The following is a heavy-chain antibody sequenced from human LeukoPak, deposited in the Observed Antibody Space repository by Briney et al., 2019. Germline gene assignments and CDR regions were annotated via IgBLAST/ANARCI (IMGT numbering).Heavy chain of an antibody. CDR1: GYTFTGYN. Sequence: SVMVSCKASGYTFTGYNMHWVRQAPGQGLEWMGGIISIFGTANYAQKFQGRVTITTHESTSTAYMELRSLTSEDTAVYYCAREYYGPGSTRYYYYMDVWGKGTTVTVSS. CDR3: AREYYGPGSTRYYYYMDV. V-gene: IGHV1-69*05. J-gene: IGHJ6*03. CDR2: IISIFGTA. D-gene: IGHD3-10*01.